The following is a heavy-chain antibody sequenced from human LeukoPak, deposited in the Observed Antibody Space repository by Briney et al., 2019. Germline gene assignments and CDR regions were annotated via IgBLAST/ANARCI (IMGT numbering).Heavy chain of an antibody. CDR2: INHSGST. V-gene: IGHV4-34*01. CDR1: GGSFSGYY. J-gene: IGHJ4*02. CDR3: ARDDSGYDYFDY. D-gene: IGHD5-12*01. Sequence: SETLSLTCAVYGGSFSGYYWSWIRQPPGKGLEWIGEINHSGSTNYNPSLKSRVTMSVDTSKNQFSLKLSSATAADTAVYYCARDDSGYDYFDYWGQGTLVTVSS.